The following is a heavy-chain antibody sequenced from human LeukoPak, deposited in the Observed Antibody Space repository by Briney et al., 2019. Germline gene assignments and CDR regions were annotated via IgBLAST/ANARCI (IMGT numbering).Heavy chain of an antibody. Sequence: ASVKVSCKASGYTFTSYDINWVRQATGQGLEWMGWMNPNSGNTGYAQKFQGRVTMTRNTSISTAYMELSSLRSEDTAVYYCARRRLGVVISYNWFDPWGQGTLVTVSS. CDR1: GYTFTSYD. V-gene: IGHV1-8*01. D-gene: IGHD3-3*01. CDR3: ARRRLGVVISYNWFDP. CDR2: MNPNSGNT. J-gene: IGHJ5*02.